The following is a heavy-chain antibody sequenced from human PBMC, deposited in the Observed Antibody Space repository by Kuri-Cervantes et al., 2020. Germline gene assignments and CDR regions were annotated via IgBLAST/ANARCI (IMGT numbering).Heavy chain of an antibody. J-gene: IGHJ4*02. CDR3: ARDGPGQDDFDY. CDR2: ISYDGSNK. Sequence: GESLRLSCAASGFTFSSYTMHWVRQAPGKGLEWVAIISYDGSNKYYADSVKGRFTISRDNSKNSLYLQMNSLRDEDTAVYYCARDGPGQDDFDYWGQGTLVTVSS. D-gene: IGHD3-3*01. V-gene: IGHV3-30*07. CDR1: GFTFSSYT.